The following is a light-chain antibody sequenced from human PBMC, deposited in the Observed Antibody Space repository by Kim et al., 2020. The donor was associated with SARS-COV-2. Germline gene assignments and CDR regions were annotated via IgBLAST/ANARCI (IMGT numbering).Light chain of an antibody. V-gene: IGLV2-14*03. J-gene: IGLJ3*02. CDR3: TSFTTTAIWV. Sequence: QSALTQPASVSGSPGQSITISCTGTSSDVGAYDYVSWYQQRPGKAPKLLIYDVTDRPSGISNRFSGSKSGNTASLTISGLQAEDEADYYCTSFTTTAIWVFGGGNQLTVL. CDR2: DVT. CDR1: SSDVGAYDY.